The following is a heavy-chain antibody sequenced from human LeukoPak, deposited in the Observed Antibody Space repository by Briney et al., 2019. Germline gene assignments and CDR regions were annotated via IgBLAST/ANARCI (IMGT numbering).Heavy chain of an antibody. CDR3: AREDSGSSAFDI. V-gene: IGHV4-34*01. J-gene: IGHJ3*02. CDR2: INHSGST. CDR1: GGSLSGYY. D-gene: IGHD3-10*01. Sequence: SETLSLTCAVYGGSLSGYYWSWIRQPPGKGLEWIGEINHSGSTNYNPSLKSRVTISVDTSKNQFSLKLSSVTAADTAVYYCAREDSGSSAFDIWGQGTMVTVSS.